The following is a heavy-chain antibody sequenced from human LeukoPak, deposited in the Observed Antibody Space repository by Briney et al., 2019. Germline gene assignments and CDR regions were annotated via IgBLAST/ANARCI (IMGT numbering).Heavy chain of an antibody. V-gene: IGHV1-18*01. CDR1: GYTFTSYG. D-gene: IGHD1-26*01. CDR2: ISAYNGNT. Sequence: ASVKVSCKASGYTFTSYGIIWVRQAPGQGLEWMGWISAYNGNTNYAQKLQGRVTMTTDTSTSTAYMELRSLRSDDTAVYYCARIIVGATGGLNWFDPWGQGTLVTVSS. J-gene: IGHJ5*02. CDR3: ARIIVGATGGLNWFDP.